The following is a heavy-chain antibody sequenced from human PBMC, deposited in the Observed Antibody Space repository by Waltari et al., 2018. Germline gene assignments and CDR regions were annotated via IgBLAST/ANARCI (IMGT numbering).Heavy chain of an antibody. J-gene: IGHJ5*02. D-gene: IGHD2-8*01. CDR3: ARDGRYCTNGVCIGWFDP. Sequence: EVQLVESGGGLIQPGGSLRLSCAASGFTVSGNYMSWVRQAPGQGLEWVSVIYSGGDTYYADSVKGRFTISRDSSKNTLYLQMNSLRAEDTAVYYCARDGRYCTNGVCIGWFDPWGQGTQVTVSS. V-gene: IGHV3-53*01. CDR2: IYSGGDT. CDR1: GFTVSGNY.